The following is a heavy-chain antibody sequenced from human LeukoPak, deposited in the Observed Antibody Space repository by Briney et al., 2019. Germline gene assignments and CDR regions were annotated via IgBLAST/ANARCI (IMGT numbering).Heavy chain of an antibody. J-gene: IGHJ4*02. CDR1: GFTFSSYA. D-gene: IGHD3-3*02. CDR2: ISHDGSHK. CDR3: ARDIAFDGTRPPDY. V-gene: IGHV3-30*04. Sequence: PGRSLRLSCAASGFTFSSYAMHWVRQAPGKGLEWVAVISHDGSHKYYAASVKGRFTISRDNPKNTLFLQMNSLRPEDTAMYYCARDIAFDGTRPPDYWGQGTLVTVSS.